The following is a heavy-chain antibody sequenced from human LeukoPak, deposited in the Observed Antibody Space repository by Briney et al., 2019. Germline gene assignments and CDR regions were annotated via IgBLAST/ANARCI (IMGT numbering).Heavy chain of an antibody. CDR2: IYSGGST. CDR3: ATPILTIVVVPAAADY. V-gene: IGHV3-53*01. D-gene: IGHD2-2*01. J-gene: IGHJ4*02. CDR1: GFTVSNNY. Sequence: GGSLRLSCAASGFTVSNNYMSWVRQAPGKGLEWVSVIYSGGSTYYADSVKGRFTISRDNSKNTLYLQMNSLRAEDTAVYYCATPILTIVVVPAAADYWGQGTLVTVSS.